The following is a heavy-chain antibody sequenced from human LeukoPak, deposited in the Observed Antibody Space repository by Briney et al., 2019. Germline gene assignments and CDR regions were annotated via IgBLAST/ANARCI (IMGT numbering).Heavy chain of an antibody. Sequence: GSLRLSCTASGFTFSDYYMSWIRQAPGKGLEWVSYISSSGSTIYYADSVKGRFTISRDNAKNSLYLQMNSLRAEDTAVYYCARPQSSSGYYWPFDDWGQGTLVTVSS. CDR3: ARPQSSSGYYWPFDD. CDR1: GFTFSDYY. D-gene: IGHD3-22*01. J-gene: IGHJ4*02. CDR2: ISSSGSTI. V-gene: IGHV3-11*01.